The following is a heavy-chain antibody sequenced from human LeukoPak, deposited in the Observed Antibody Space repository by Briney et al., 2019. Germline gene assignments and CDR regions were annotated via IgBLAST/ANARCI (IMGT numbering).Heavy chain of an antibody. Sequence: PAETLSLTCTVSGGSISSGGYYWSWIRQPPGKGLEWIGYIYHSGSTYYNPSLKRRITIRVERNKKQFSLKLSSVTAADTAVYYCARGYIVVVPAAMYDYWGQGTLVTVSS. CDR1: GGSISSGGYY. CDR2: IYHSGST. CDR3: ARGYIVVVPAAMYDY. D-gene: IGHD2-2*01. J-gene: IGHJ4*02. V-gene: IGHV4-30-2*01.